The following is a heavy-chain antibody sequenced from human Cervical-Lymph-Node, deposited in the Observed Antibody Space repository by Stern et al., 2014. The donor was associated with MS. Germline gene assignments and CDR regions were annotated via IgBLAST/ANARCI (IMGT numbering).Heavy chain of an antibody. D-gene: IGHD2-2*01. J-gene: IGHJ4*02. CDR3: AKICSSTTSNGVDY. CDR2: MSNDGSKK. Sequence: QVQLMQSGGGVVQPGRSLRLSCAASGFNFSTYGMHWVRQAPGKGVEWVAIMSNDGSKKYYAASVTGRFTSSRKNPKNTLYLQTDTLRPEDTAVYYCAKICSSTTSNGVDYWGQGTLVIVSS. CDR1: GFNFSTYG. V-gene: IGHV3-30*18.